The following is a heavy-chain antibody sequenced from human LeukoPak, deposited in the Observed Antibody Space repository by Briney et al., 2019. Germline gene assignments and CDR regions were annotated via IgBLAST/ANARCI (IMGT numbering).Heavy chain of an antibody. D-gene: IGHD4-17*01. J-gene: IGHJ4*02. Sequence: QPSETLSLTCTVSGASISSNTYFWDWIRQPPGKGLEWIGTISYTKGAYYNTSLNSPITMSVDTSKSQFSLKLTSVTAADTAVYFCARGLVDYELPKGYIDYWGQGTLVTVSS. CDR3: ARGLVDYELPKGYIDY. CDR1: GASISSNTYF. V-gene: IGHV4-39*07. CDR2: ISYTKGA.